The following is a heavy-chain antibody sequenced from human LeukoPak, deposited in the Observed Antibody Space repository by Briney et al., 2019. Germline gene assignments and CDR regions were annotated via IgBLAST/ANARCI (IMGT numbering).Heavy chain of an antibody. CDR1: GYSFTGYY. CDR3: ARDLGDILAGYYTAGGYFDY. J-gene: IGHJ4*02. V-gene: IGHV1-18*04. D-gene: IGHD3-9*01. Sequence: ASVKVSCKASGYSFTGYYIHWVRQAPGQGLEWMGWISAYNGNIKYAQKLQGRVTMTTDTSTSTAYMELRSLRSDDTAVYYCARDLGDILAGYYTAGGYFDYWGQGTLVTVSS. CDR2: ISAYNGNI.